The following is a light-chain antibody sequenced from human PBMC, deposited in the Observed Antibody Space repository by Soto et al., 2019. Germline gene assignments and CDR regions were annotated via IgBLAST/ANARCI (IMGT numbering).Light chain of an antibody. CDR3: AAWDDSLNGFYV. CDR1: SSHIGSNT. J-gene: IGLJ1*01. V-gene: IGLV1-44*01. Sequence: QSVLTQPTSASGTPGQRVTISCSGSSSHIGSNTVNWYQQLPGTAPKLLIYNNNQRPSGVPDRISGSKSGTSASLAIGGLQSEDEADYYCAAWDDSLNGFYVFGTGTRSPS. CDR2: NNN.